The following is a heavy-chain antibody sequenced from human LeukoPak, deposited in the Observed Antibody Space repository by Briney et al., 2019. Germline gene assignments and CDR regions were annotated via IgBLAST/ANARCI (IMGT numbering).Heavy chain of an antibody. V-gene: IGHV5-51*01. CDR2: IYPADSDT. Sequence: GESLKISCQGSGFGFTAHWIAWVRQMPGKGLEWVGIIYPADSDTRYSPSFQGQVTISADKSIAPAYLQWSSLKASDTAVYYCARARFCSGGNWPTWSFDFWGRGSLVSVS. D-gene: IGHD2-15*01. CDR1: GFGFTAHW. J-gene: IGHJ2*01. CDR3: ARARFCSGGNWPTWSFDF.